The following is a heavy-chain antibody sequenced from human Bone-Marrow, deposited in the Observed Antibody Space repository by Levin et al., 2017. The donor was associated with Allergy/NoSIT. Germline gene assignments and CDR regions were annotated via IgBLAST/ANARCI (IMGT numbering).Heavy chain of an antibody. J-gene: IGHJ4*02. Sequence: GLSLRLSCAASGFTVSRNYMNWVRQAPGKGLEWFALLSLLFLPPSSSSFLGRFTISRDNSKNTLFLQMTSLRVDDTAVYYCASNADFGYWGQGTLVTVSS. CDR2: LSLLFLP. V-gene: IGHV3-53*01. CDR3: ASNADFGY. CDR1: GFTVSRNY.